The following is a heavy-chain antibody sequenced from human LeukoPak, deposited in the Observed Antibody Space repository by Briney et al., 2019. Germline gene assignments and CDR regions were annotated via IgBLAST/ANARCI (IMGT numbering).Heavy chain of an antibody. D-gene: IGHD5-18*01. V-gene: IGHV3-7*01. CDR3: ARDTAMVTYYYYYYYYMDV. CDR2: IKQDGSEK. CDR1: GFTFSSYL. Sequence: PGGSLRLSCAASGFTFSSYLMSWVRQAPGKGLEWVANIKQDGSEKYYVDSVKGRFTISRDNAKNSLYLQMSSLRAEDTAMYYCARDTAMVTYYYYYYYYMDVWGKGTTVTVSS. J-gene: IGHJ6*03.